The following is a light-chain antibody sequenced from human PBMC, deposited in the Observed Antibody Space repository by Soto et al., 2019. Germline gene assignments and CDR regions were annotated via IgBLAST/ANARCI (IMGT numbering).Light chain of an antibody. CDR2: GAS. J-gene: IGKJ4*01. CDR3: QQYGGSQGT. CDR1: QSVISSN. V-gene: IGKV3-20*01. Sequence: VFSQSSRPHYLSSRSRATLSCRAGQSVISSNLAWYQQKPGQAPRLLIYGASSRATGIPDRFSGSGSGTDFTLTISRLEPEDFAVYYCQQYGGSQGTFGRGTKVDIK.